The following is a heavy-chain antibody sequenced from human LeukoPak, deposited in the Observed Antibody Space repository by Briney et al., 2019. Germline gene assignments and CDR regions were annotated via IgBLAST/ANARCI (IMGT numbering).Heavy chain of an antibody. J-gene: IGHJ3*02. V-gene: IGHV5-51*01. Sequence: AGESLKISCKGSGYFFTSYWIAWVRQMPGKGLEWMGIIYPGDSDTRYSPSFQGQVTISADKSISTAYLQWRSLKASDTAMYYCVRGSSSHAFDIWGQGTMVSVSS. CDR3: VRGSSSHAFDI. D-gene: IGHD6-6*01. CDR1: GYFFTSYW. CDR2: IYPGDSDT.